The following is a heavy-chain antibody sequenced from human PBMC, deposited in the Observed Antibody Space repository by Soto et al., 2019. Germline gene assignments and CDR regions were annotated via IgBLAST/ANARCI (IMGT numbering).Heavy chain of an antibody. Sequence: GGSLRLSCAASGFTFSSYSMNWVRQAPGKGLEWVSSISSSSSYIYYADSVKGRFTISRDNAKNSLYLQMNSLRAEDTAVYYCAREFVVPAATTDYWGQGTLVTVSS. CDR1: GFTFSSYS. J-gene: IGHJ4*02. D-gene: IGHD2-2*01. CDR2: ISSSSSYI. V-gene: IGHV3-21*01. CDR3: AREFVVPAATTDY.